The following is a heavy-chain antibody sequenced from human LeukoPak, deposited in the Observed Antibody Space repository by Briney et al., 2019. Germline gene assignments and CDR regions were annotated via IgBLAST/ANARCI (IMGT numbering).Heavy chain of an antibody. CDR1: GFTFSSYW. V-gene: IGHV3-7*01. Sequence: QSGGSLRLSCAASGFTFSSYWMSWVRQAPGKGLEWVANIKQDGSEKYYVDSVKGRFTISRDNAKNSLYLQMNSLRAEDTAVYYCARECHGCYSGDWFDPWGQGTLVTVSS. CDR3: ARECHGCYSGDWFDP. J-gene: IGHJ5*02. CDR2: IKQDGSEK. D-gene: IGHD2-15*01.